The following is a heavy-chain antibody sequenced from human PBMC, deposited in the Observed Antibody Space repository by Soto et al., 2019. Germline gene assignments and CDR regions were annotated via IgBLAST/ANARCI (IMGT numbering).Heavy chain of an antibody. J-gene: IGHJ3*02. D-gene: IGHD2-8*01. CDR3: ARHKGRYCTNGVCYTAHAFDI. CDR2: IDPSDSYT. CDR1: GYSFTSYW. Sequence: GESLKISCKGSGYSFTSYWISWVRQMPGKGLEWMGRIDPSDSYTNYSPSFQGHVTISADKSISTAYLQWSSLKASDTAMYYCARHKGRYCTNGVCYTAHAFDIWGQGTIVTVSS. V-gene: IGHV5-10-1*01.